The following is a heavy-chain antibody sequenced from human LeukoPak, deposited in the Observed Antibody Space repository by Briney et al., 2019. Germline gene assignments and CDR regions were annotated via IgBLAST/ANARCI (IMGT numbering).Heavy chain of an antibody. V-gene: IGHV3-33*01. CDR3: ARDPIAAVRFDY. Sequence: GRSLRLSCAASGFTFTSYGMHWVRQAPGKGLEWVAVIWYDGSNKYHADSVKGRFTISRDNSKNTLYLQMNSLRAEDTAVYYCARDPIAAVRFDYWGQGTLVTVSS. CDR2: IWYDGSNK. J-gene: IGHJ4*02. D-gene: IGHD6-13*01. CDR1: GFTFTSYG.